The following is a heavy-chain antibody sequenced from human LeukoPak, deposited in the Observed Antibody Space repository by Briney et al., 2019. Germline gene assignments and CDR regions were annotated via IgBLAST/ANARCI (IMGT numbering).Heavy chain of an antibody. Sequence: GASVKVSCKASGYTFTSYYMHWVRQAPGQGLEWMGIINPSGGSTSYAQKFQGRVTMTRDTSTSTVYMELSSLRSEDTAVYYCAREGSDSSSWSQNWFDPWGQGTLVTVSS. CDR2: INPSGGST. CDR3: AREGSDSSSWSQNWFDP. D-gene: IGHD6-13*01. J-gene: IGHJ5*02. V-gene: IGHV1-46*01. CDR1: GYTFTSYY.